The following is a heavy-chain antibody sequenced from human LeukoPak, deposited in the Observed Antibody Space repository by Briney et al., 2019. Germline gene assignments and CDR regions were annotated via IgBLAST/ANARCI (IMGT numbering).Heavy chain of an antibody. CDR2: ISSSSSTI. V-gene: IGHV3-48*04. Sequence: GGSLRLSCAASGFTFSSYSMNWVRQAPGKGLEWVSYISSSSSTIYYADSVKGRFTISRDNAKNSLYLQMNSLRAEDTAVYYCARVEDYYGSGSYWASRCLSYWGQGTLVTVSS. CDR3: ARVEDYYGSGSYWASRCLSY. D-gene: IGHD3-10*01. CDR1: GFTFSSYS. J-gene: IGHJ4*02.